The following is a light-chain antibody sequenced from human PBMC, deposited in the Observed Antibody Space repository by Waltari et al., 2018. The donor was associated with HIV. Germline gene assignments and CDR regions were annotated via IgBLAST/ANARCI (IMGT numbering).Light chain of an antibody. J-gene: IGKJ1*01. CDR2: LAS. CDR1: QSISRW. V-gene: IGKV1-5*03. CDR3: QQYDSYVWT. Sequence: DIQMTQSPSTLSASVGDRVTITCRASQSISRWLAWDQQKPGKAPKLLIYLASSLESGVPSRFSGSGSGTEVTLTISSLQPDDFATYYCQQYDSYVWTFGQGTKVGIK.